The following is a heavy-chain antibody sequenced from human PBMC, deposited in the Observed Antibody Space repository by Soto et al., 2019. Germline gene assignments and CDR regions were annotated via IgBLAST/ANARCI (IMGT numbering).Heavy chain of an antibody. Sequence: PSETLSLTCTVSGGSLSRGDYYWSWVRQPPGKGLEWIGFIYYTGNTYYNPSLKNRVLMSVDTSKNQFSLKLISVTVADTAVYYCAREDTAMVSFDSWGQGTLVTVSS. CDR2: IYYTGNT. CDR1: GGSLSRGDYY. V-gene: IGHV4-30-4*01. CDR3: AREDTAMVSFDS. D-gene: IGHD5-18*01. J-gene: IGHJ5*01.